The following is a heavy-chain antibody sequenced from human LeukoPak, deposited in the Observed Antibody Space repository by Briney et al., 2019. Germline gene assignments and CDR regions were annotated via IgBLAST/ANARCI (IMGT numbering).Heavy chain of an antibody. D-gene: IGHD6-19*01. J-gene: IGHJ3*02. CDR3: AREGEQWLVHDAFDI. Sequence: PGGSLRLSCAASGFTVSSIYMSWVRQAPGKGLEWVSVIYSDGTTYYADSVKGRFTISRDHSKNTLYLQMNSLRAEDTAVYYCAREGEQWLVHDAFDIWGQGTMVTVSS. CDR2: IYSDGTT. CDR1: GFTVSSIY. V-gene: IGHV3-53*01.